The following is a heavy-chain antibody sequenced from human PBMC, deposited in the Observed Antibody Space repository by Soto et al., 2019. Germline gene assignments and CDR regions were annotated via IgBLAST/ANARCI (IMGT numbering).Heavy chain of an antibody. V-gene: IGHV1-18*04. J-gene: IGHJ6*02. D-gene: IGHD5-12*01. CDR3: ARDGRYSGYDFRPGYGMDV. Sequence: ASVKVSCKASGYTFTSYGISWVRQAPGQGLEWMGWISAYNGNTNYAQKLQGRVTMTTDTSTSTAYMELRSLRSDDTAVYYCARDGRYSGYDFRPGYGMDVWGQGTTVTVSS. CDR2: ISAYNGNT. CDR1: GYTFTSYG.